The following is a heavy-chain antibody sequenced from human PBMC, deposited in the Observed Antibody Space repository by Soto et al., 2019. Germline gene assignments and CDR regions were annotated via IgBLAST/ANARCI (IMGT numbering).Heavy chain of an antibody. CDR2: IYHSGST. CDR3: AREVVAATNWFDP. J-gene: IGHJ5*02. Sequence: TLSLTCAVSGGSISSGGYSWSWIRQPPGKGLEWIGYIYHSGSTYYNPSLKSRVTISVDRSKNQFSLKLSSVTAADTAVYYCAREVVAATNWFDPWGQGTLVTVS. CDR1: GGSISSGGYS. V-gene: IGHV4-30-2*01. D-gene: IGHD2-15*01.